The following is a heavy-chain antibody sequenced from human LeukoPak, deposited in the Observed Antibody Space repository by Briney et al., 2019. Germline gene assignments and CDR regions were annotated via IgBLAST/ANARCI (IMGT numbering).Heavy chain of an antibody. V-gene: IGHV3-64*04. J-gene: IGHJ4*02. CDR2: ISSNGGST. Sequence: PGGSLRLSCSASGLSFSRYAMHWVRQAPGKGLEYVSGISSNGGSTHYADSVKGRFTISRDSSKNTLYLQMNSLRAEDTAVYYCARVAPIYSSSLYYLDYWGQGTLVTVSS. CDR1: GLSFSRYA. D-gene: IGHD6-13*01. CDR3: ARVAPIYSSSLYYLDY.